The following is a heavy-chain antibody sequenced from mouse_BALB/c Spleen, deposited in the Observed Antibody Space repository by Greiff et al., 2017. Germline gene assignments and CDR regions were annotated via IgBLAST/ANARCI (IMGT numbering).Heavy chain of an antibody. J-gene: IGHJ2*01. Sequence: EVNVVESGGGLVKPGGSLKLSCAASGFTFSSYTMSWVRQTPEKRLEWVATISSGGSYTYYPDSVKGRFTISRDNAKNTLYLQMSSLKSEDTAMYYCTRDRDYYGSSYEDYWGQGTTLTVSS. CDR3: TRDRDYYGSSYEDY. D-gene: IGHD1-1*01. V-gene: IGHV5-6-4*01. CDR2: ISSGGSYT. CDR1: GFTFSSYT.